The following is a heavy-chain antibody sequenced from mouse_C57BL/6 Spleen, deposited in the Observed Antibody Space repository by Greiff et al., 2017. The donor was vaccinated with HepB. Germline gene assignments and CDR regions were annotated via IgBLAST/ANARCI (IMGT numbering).Heavy chain of an antibody. CDR3: ARRETKGHSSGYAMDY. Sequence: EVQLVESGPELVKPGASVKIPCKASGYTFTDYNMDWVKQSHGKSLEWIGDINPNNGGTIYNQKFKGKATLTVDKSSSTAYMELRSLTSEDTAVYYCARRETKGHSSGYAMDYWGQGTSVTVSS. CDR1: GYTFTDYN. J-gene: IGHJ4*01. CDR2: INPNNGGT. D-gene: IGHD3-2*02. V-gene: IGHV1-18*01.